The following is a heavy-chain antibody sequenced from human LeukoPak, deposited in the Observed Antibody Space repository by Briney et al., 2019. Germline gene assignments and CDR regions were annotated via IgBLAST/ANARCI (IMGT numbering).Heavy chain of an antibody. CDR2: IYHSGGT. Sequence: PSETLSLTCTVSGGSISSYSRSWIRQPPGKGLEWIGYIYHSGGTTYNPSLKSRVTISVDTSKNQFSLNLSSVTAADTAVYYCARDRGVHPPQPVDV. D-gene: IGHD3-10*01. V-gene: IGHV4-59*01. CDR3: ARDRGVHPPQPVDV. J-gene: IGHJ6*01. CDR1: GGSISSYS.